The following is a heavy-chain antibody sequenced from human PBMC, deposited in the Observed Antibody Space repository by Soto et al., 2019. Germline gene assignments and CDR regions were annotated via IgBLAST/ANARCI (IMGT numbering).Heavy chain of an antibody. Sequence: PGGSLRLSCAASGFTFSSYSMNWVRQAPGKGLEWVSSISSSSSYIYYADSEKGRFTISRDNAKNSLYLQMNSLRAEDTAVYYCAREVYYDILTGYYRGGPGTFDIWGQGTMVTVSS. CDR3: AREVYYDILTGYYRGGPGTFDI. CDR1: GFTFSSYS. J-gene: IGHJ3*02. V-gene: IGHV3-21*01. D-gene: IGHD3-9*01. CDR2: ISSSSSYI.